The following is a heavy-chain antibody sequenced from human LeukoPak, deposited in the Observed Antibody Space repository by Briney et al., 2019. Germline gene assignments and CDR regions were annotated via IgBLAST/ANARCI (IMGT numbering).Heavy chain of an antibody. J-gene: IGHJ2*01. CDR1: GGSISSYY. CDR3: ARTTMIVVVITKDWYFDL. Sequence: SETLSLTCTVSGGSISSYYWSWIRQPAGKGLEWIGRIYTSGSTNYNPSLKSRVTMSVDTPKNQFSLKLSSVTAADTAVYYCARTTMIVVVITKDWYFDLWGRGTLVTVSS. CDR2: IYTSGST. D-gene: IGHD3-22*01. V-gene: IGHV4-4*07.